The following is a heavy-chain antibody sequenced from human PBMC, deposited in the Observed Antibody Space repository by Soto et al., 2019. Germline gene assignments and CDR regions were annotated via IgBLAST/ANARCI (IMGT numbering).Heavy chain of an antibody. CDR3: AIDGYYGSGRPQPAY. J-gene: IGHJ4*02. CDR1: GGSMSEYF. V-gene: IGHV4-59*01. Sequence: SETLSLTCSVSGGSMSEYFWSWIRQSPGKGLEWIGYIYYLGSTDYNPSLKSRVTISVDTSKRQFSLRLTSVTAADTAVYYCAIDGYYGSGRPQPAYSSPGTFVTVYS. D-gene: IGHD3-10*01. CDR2: IYYLGST.